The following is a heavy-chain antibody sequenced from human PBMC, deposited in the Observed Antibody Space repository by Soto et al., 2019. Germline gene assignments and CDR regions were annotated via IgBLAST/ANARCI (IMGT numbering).Heavy chain of an antibody. V-gene: IGHV1-69*13. CDR2: IIPIFGTA. CDR1: GGTFSSYA. J-gene: IGHJ4*02. D-gene: IGHD6-6*01. CDR3: ASTALGSSPSEFDY. Sequence: ASVKVSCKASGGTFSSYAISWVRQAPGQGLEWMGGIIPIFGTANYAQKFQGRVTITADESTSTAYMELSSLRSEDTAVYYCASTALGSSPSEFDYWGQGTLVTVSS.